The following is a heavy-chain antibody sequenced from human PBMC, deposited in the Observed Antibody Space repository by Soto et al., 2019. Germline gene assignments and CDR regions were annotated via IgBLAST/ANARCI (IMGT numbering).Heavy chain of an antibody. D-gene: IGHD1-1*01. CDR1: GGTFSSYA. J-gene: IGHJ4*02. CDR2: LIPIFGTA. CDR3: ARDAGRDVYNTGGY. V-gene: IGHV1-69*01. Sequence: QVQLVQSGAEVKKPGSSVKVSCKASGGTFSSYAISSVRQAPGQGLDWMGGLIPIFGTANYAQKFQGRVTITADDSTSTAYLEPSSLRCEDTAVYYCARDAGRDVYNTGGYWGQGTLVTVSS.